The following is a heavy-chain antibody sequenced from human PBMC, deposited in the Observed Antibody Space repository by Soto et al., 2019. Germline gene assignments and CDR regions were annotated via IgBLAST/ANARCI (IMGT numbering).Heavy chain of an antibody. CDR3: TTDGGSTSYLKMDYYYGMDV. J-gene: IGHJ6*02. Sequence: GGSLRLSCAASGFTFSSYAMHWVRQAPGKGLEWVGRIKSKTDGGTTDYAAPVKGRFTISRDDSKNTLYLQMNSLKTEDTAVYYCTTDGGSTSYLKMDYYYGMDVWGQGTTVTVSS. CDR1: GFTFSSYA. CDR2: IKSKTDGGTT. D-gene: IGHD2-2*01. V-gene: IGHV3-15*07.